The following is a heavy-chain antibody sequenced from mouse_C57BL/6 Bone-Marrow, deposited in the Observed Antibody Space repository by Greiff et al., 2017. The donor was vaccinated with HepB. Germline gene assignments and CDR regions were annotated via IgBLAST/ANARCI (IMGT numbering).Heavy chain of an antibody. CDR2: ISDGGSYT. D-gene: IGHD1-1*01. CDR3: ARDYYGSSYLYYYAMDY. Sequence: EVKLVESGGGLVKPGGSLKLSCAASGFTFSSYAMSWVRQTPEKRLEWVATISDGGSYTYYPDNVKGRFTISRDNAKNNLYLQMSHLKSEDTAMYYCARDYYGSSYLYYYAMDYWGQGTSVTVSS. J-gene: IGHJ4*01. CDR1: GFTFSSYA. V-gene: IGHV5-4*03.